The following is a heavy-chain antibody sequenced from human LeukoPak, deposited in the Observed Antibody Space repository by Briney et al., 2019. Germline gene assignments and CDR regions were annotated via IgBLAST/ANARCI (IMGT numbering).Heavy chain of an antibody. J-gene: IGHJ4*02. CDR1: GFTFSSYG. CDR2: IGYDGRNK. V-gene: IGHV3-30*02. D-gene: IGHD3-10*01. CDR3: AKDNAYYYADY. Sequence: GGSLRLSCAASGFTFSSYGMHWVRQAPGKGLEWVTFIGYDGRNKYYADSVKGRFTISRDNSKNTLYLQMNSLRAEDTAVYYCAKDNAYYYADYWGQGTLVTVSS.